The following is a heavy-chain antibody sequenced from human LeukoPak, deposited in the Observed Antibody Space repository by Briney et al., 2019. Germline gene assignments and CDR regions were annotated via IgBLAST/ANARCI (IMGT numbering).Heavy chain of an antibody. CDR3: ARGSGGPKYDQRRTHSLGWFDP. V-gene: IGHV1-18*01. Sequence: ASVKVSCKASGYTFTSYGISWVRQAPGQGLEWMGWISAYNGNTNYAQKLQGRVTMTTDTSTSTAYMELRSLRSDDTAMYYCARGSGGPKYDQRRTHSLGWFDPWGQGTLVTVSS. J-gene: IGHJ5*02. CDR1: GYTFTSYG. CDR2: ISAYNGNT. D-gene: IGHD3-10*01.